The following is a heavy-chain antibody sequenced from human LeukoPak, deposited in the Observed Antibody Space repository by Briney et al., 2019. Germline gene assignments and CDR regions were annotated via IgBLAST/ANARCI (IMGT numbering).Heavy chain of an antibody. J-gene: IGHJ4*02. CDR2: IYYSGTA. V-gene: IGHV4-39*01. Sequence: SETLSLTCTVSGGSISSSSYYWAWIRQPSGKGLEWIGSIYYSGTAYYNPSLKSRVTISVDTSKDQFSLKLSSVTAADTAVYYCASLVLRHDLRDYWGQGTLVTVSS. CDR1: GGSISSSSYY. D-gene: IGHD3-3*01. CDR3: ASLVLRHDLRDY.